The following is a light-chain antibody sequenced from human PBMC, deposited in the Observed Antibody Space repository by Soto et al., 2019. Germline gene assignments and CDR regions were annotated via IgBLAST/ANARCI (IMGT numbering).Light chain of an antibody. CDR3: QQRHMWPIT. J-gene: IGKJ5*01. Sequence: EGVLTQSPGTLSLSPGERATLSCRASQSVSSSYLAWYQQKPGQAPRLLIYGASSRATGIPDRFSGSGSGTDFTLTISSLEPEDSAVYYCQQRHMWPITFGQGTRLAI. CDR2: GAS. V-gene: IGKV3D-20*02. CDR1: QSVSSSY.